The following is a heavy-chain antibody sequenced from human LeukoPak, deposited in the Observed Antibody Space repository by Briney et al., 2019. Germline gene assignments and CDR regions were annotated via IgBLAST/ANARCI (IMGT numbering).Heavy chain of an antibody. Sequence: GGSLRLSCAASGFTFSSYSMNWVRQAPGKGLEWVSSISSSSSYIYYADSVKGRFTISRDNAKNSLYLQMNSLRADDTAVYYCARGFCSGGTCYRITGTFDVWGHGTMVSVSS. J-gene: IGHJ3*01. CDR2: ISSSSSYI. CDR1: GFTFSSYS. V-gene: IGHV3-21*01. CDR3: ARGFCSGGTCYRITGTFDV. D-gene: IGHD2-15*01.